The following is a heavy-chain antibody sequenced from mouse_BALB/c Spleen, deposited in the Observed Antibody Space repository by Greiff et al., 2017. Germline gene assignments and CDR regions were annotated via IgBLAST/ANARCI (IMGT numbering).Heavy chain of an antibody. Sequence: EVKLMESGGGLVKPGGSLKLSCAASGFTFSSYAMSWVRQTPEKRLEWVASISSGGSTYYPDSVKGRFTISSDNARNILYLKMSSMRSEDTAMYYCAGNYYGSNYYYAMDYWGQGTSVTVSS. J-gene: IGHJ4*01. V-gene: IGHV5-6-5*01. CDR3: AGNYYGSNYYYAMDY. CDR1: GFTFSSYA. CDR2: ISSGGST. D-gene: IGHD1-1*01.